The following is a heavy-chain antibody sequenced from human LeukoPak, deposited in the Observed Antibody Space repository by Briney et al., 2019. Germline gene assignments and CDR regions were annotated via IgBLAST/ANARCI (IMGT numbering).Heavy chain of an antibody. CDR3: ARVVIAAAGEFDP. D-gene: IGHD6-13*01. CDR1: GDSISSGGYS. V-gene: IGHV4-30-2*01. J-gene: IGHJ5*02. CDR2: IYHSGST. Sequence: SETLSLTCAVSGDSISSGGYSWSWLRQPPGKGLEWIGYIYHSGSTYYNPSLKSRVTISVDRSKNQFSLKLSSVTAADTAMYYCARVVIAAAGEFDPWGQGTLVTVSS.